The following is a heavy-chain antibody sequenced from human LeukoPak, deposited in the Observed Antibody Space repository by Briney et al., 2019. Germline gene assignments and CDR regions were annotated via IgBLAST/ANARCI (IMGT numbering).Heavy chain of an antibody. Sequence: SVKVSCKASGGTFSSYAISWVRQAPRQGLEWMGGIIPIFSTANYAQKFQGRVTITTDESTSTAYMELSSLRSEDTAVYYCAITGTDYYYYMDVWGKGTTVTVSS. CDR1: GGTFSSYA. J-gene: IGHJ6*03. CDR3: AITGTDYYYYMDV. CDR2: IIPIFSTA. V-gene: IGHV1-69*05. D-gene: IGHD1-20*01.